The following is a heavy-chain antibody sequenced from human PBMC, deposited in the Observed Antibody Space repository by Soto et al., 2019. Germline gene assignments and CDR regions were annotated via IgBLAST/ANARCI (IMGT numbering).Heavy chain of an antibody. Sequence: ASVKVSCKASGYTFTSYYMHWVRQAPGQGLEWMGIINPSGGSTSYAQKFQGRVTMTRDTSTSTVYMELSSLRSEDTAVYFFVRDIVDSVTSKVAFDIWGQGKMFTFPS. CDR2: INPSGGST. D-gene: IGHD1-26*01. J-gene: IGHJ3*02. V-gene: IGHV1-46*03. CDR1: GYTFTSYY. CDR3: VRDIVDSVTSKVAFDI.